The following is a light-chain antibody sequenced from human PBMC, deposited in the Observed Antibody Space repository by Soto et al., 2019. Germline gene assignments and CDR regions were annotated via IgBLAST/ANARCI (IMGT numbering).Light chain of an antibody. CDR3: QQCYSTRT. Sequence: HCPSILQVFTGDRVTITFRASQSISNWLAWYQQKPGKAPKLLMYAASSLQSGVPSGFSGSGSGTDFTLTISSLQPEDFATYYCQQCYSTRTFGQGTKVDIK. CDR1: QSISNW. CDR2: AAS. V-gene: IGKV1-39*01. J-gene: IGKJ1*01.